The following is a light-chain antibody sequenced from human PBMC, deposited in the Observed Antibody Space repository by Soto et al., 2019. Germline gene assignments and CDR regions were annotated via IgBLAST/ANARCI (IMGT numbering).Light chain of an antibody. J-gene: IGKJ4*01. CDR2: AAS. CDR1: QGITSY. V-gene: IGKV1-9*01. CDR3: QQLYSYPLT. Sequence: IQVTQSPSSLSASVGDRVTITCRASQGITSYLAWYQQKPGKAPKLLIYAASALQTGVSSRFSGSGYGTDFALTISNLQPEDFATYFCQQLYSYPLTFGGGTRWIS.